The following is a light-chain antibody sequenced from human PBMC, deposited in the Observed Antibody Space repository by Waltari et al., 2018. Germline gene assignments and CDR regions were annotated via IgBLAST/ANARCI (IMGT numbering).Light chain of an antibody. J-gene: IGKJ1*01. CDR3: QQYGTSPQT. CDR2: GAS. CDR1: QRVSSNF. Sequence: EVVLKQPPDTLSLSPGERARHFGRASQRVSSNFLAWFQQKPGQAPRLLMYGASSSASGIPDRFSGSVSETDFTLTISRLESEDVAVYYCQQYGTSPQTFGQGTKVEI. V-gene: IGKV3-20*01.